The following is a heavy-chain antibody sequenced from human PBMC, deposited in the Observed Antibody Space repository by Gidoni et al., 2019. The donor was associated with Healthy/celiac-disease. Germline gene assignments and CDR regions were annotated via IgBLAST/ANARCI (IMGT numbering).Heavy chain of an antibody. CDR1: GYRFTSYW. Sequence: EVQLLQSGAEVQHPGESLKLACKGAGYRFTSYWIGWVRQRPGKGLEGMGIIYPGDSDTRYSPSFQGQVTISADKSISTAYLQWSSLKASDTAMYYCARHEGYSGYDLSPGTDYWGQGTLVTVSS. J-gene: IGHJ4*02. D-gene: IGHD5-12*01. CDR2: IYPGDSDT. CDR3: ARHEGYSGYDLSPGTDY. V-gene: IGHV5-51*01.